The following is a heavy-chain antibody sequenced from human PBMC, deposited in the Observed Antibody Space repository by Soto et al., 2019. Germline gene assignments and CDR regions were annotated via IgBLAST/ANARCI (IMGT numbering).Heavy chain of an antibody. Sequence: QVQLVQSGAEVKKPGSSVKVSCKDSGGTFSTYSLFWVRQAPGQGLEWMGRIIPMLGTRNYAQRFQDRVTITADKTTATAHIELSSRRSEDTALDYCTVGSWSGEVLDIWGQGTMVTFSS. V-gene: IGHV1-69*08. J-gene: IGHJ3*02. CDR2: IIPMLGTR. D-gene: IGHD1-26*01. CDR1: GGTFSTYS. CDR3: TVGSWSGEVLDI.